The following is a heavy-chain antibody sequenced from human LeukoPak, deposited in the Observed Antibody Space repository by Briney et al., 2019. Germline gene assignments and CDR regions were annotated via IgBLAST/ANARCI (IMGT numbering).Heavy chain of an antibody. D-gene: IGHD4-17*01. CDR1: GFTFSSHS. Sequence: GGSLRLSCAASGFTFSSHSMNWVRQAPGKGLEWVSYISSSSSTIYYADSVKGRFTISRDNSKNTLYLQMNSLRAEDTAVYYCALNKYGDYEEYYFDYWGQGTLVTVSS. J-gene: IGHJ4*02. CDR3: ALNKYGDYEEYYFDY. V-gene: IGHV3-48*01. CDR2: ISSSSSTI.